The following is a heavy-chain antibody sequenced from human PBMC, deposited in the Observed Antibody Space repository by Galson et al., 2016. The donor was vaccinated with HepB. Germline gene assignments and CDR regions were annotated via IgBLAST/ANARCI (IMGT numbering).Heavy chain of an antibody. CDR2: IYHSGST. V-gene: IGHV4-4*02. CDR1: GGSISSYNW. CDR3: ARDQGGRAFDI. Sequence: SETLSLTCAVSGGSISSYNWWSWVRQPPGKGLEWIGEIYHSGSTNYNPSHKSRDTMSVDKSKNQLPLKLSSVTAADTAVYYCARDQGGRAFDIWGQGTMVTVSS. J-gene: IGHJ3*02. D-gene: IGHD3-16*01.